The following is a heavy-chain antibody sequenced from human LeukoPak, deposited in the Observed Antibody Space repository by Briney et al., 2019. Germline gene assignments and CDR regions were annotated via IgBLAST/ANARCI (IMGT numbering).Heavy chain of an antibody. D-gene: IGHD6-13*01. Sequence: PGGSLRLSCAASGFTFSSYAMSWVRQAPGKGLEWVSAISGSGGNTYYADSVKGRFTISRDNSKNTLYLQMNSLRAEDTAIYYCAKDKFLAAVGDYWGQGTLVTVSS. J-gene: IGHJ4*02. V-gene: IGHV3-23*01. CDR3: AKDKFLAAVGDY. CDR2: ISGSGGNT. CDR1: GFTFSSYA.